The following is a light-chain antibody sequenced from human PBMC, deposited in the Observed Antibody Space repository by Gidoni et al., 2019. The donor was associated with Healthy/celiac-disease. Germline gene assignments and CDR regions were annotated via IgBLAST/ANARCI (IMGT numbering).Light chain of an antibody. CDR3: QQRSNWPPD. CDR1: QSVSSY. V-gene: IGKV3-11*01. Sequence: EIVLTQSPATLSVSPGERATLSCRASQSVSSYLAWYQQKPGQAPRLLIYDASNRATGIPARFSGSGSGTDFTLTISSLEPEDFAVYYCQQRSNWPPDFGGGTKVEIK. CDR2: DAS. J-gene: IGKJ4*01.